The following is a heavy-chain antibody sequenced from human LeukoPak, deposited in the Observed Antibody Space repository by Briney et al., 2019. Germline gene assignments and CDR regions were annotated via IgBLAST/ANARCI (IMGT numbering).Heavy chain of an antibody. CDR3: ARIGGTWLTYGWFDP. Sequence: SETLSLTCTVSGGSISSYYWSWIRQPPGKGLEWIGYIYYSGSTNYNPSLKSRVTISVDTSKNQFSLKLSSVTAADTAVYYCARIGGTWLTYGWFDPWGQGTLVTVSS. J-gene: IGHJ5*02. CDR2: IYYSGST. CDR1: GGSISSYY. D-gene: IGHD1-14*01. V-gene: IGHV4-59*01.